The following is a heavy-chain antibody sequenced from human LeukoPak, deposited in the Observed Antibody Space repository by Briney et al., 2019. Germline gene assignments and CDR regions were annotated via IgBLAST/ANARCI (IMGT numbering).Heavy chain of an antibody. J-gene: IGHJ3*02. Sequence: PGGSLRLSCAASGFTFSDYYMSWVRQAPGKGLEWVSAISGSGGSTYYADSVKGRFTISRDNSKNTLYLQMNSLRAEDTAVYYCAKDAPYYDSSGYPETDAFDIWGQGTMVTVSS. D-gene: IGHD3-22*01. CDR2: ISGSGGST. CDR1: GFTFSDYY. V-gene: IGHV3-23*01. CDR3: AKDAPYYDSSGYPETDAFDI.